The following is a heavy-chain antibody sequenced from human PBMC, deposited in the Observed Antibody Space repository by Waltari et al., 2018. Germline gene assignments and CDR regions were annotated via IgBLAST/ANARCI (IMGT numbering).Heavy chain of an antibody. D-gene: IGHD6-13*01. CDR2: INAGNGNT. CDR3: ARPISILYSSSWFDAFDI. V-gene: IGHV1-3*01. J-gene: IGHJ3*02. CDR1: GYTFTSYA. Sequence: QVQLVQSGAEVKKPGASVKVSCKASGYTFTSYAMHWVRQAPGQRLEWMGWINAGNGNTKDSQKFQGRVTITRDTAASTADMELSSLRSEDTAVYYCARPISILYSSSWFDAFDIWGQGTMVTVSS.